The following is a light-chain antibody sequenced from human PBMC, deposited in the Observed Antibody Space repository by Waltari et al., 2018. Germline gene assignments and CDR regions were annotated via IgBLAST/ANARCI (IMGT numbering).Light chain of an antibody. CDR2: WAS. CDR3: XXYYSXXXT. CDR1: QSVVSSANYKTH. Sequence: DIVVTQSPDSLAVSLGERATLTCKSSQSVVSSANYKTHLAWYPQRPGQPPKLLFYWASTREPGVPDRFSGSEAGTDFSLTISXXXAXDVAIYYCXXYYSXXXTXGQGIKXEXK. J-gene: IGKJ2*01. V-gene: IGKV4-1*01.